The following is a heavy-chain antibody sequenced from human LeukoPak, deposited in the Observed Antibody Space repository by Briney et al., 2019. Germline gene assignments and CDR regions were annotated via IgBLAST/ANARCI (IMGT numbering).Heavy chain of an antibody. V-gene: IGHV3-21*01. CDR2: ISGSGSSI. CDR1: RFTFSGYS. Sequence: GGSLRLSCAASRFTFSGYSMNWVRQAPGKGLEWVSSISGSGSSIYYADSVKGRFTISRDNSKNTLYLQMNSLRAEDTAVYYCAKDGFLEWLFYYYYMDVWGKGTTVTVSS. J-gene: IGHJ6*03. D-gene: IGHD3-3*01. CDR3: AKDGFLEWLFYYYYMDV.